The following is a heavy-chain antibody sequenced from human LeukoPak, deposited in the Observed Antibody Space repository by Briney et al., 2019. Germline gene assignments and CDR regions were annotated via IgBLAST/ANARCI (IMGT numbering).Heavy chain of an antibody. CDR1: GFTFSSYA. V-gene: IGHV3-23*01. CDR3: AKDPYGSGSYYPVDY. CDR2: ISGSGGST. Sequence: GGSLRLSCAASGFTFSSYAMSWVRQAPGKGLEWVSAISGSGGSTYYADSVKGRFTVSRDNSKNTLYLQTNSLRAEDTAVYYCAKDPYGSGSYYPVDYWGQGTLVTVSS. J-gene: IGHJ4*02. D-gene: IGHD3-10*01.